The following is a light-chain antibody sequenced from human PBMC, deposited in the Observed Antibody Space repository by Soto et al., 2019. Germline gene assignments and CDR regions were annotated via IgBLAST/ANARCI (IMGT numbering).Light chain of an antibody. CDR1: QSLLHSNGYNY. J-gene: IGKJ1*01. Sequence: DIVMTQSPLSLPVTPGEPASISCRSSQSLLHSNGYNYLDWYLQKPGQSPQLLIYLGSNRASGVPDRFSGCGSDTDFTLKVSRVEAEDVGVYYCMQALQTPWTFGQGTKVEIK. V-gene: IGKV2-28*01. CDR2: LGS. CDR3: MQALQTPWT.